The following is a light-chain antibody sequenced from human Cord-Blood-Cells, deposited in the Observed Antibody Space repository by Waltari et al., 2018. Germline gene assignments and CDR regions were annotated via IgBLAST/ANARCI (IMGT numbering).Light chain of an antibody. CDR1: QDSSND. J-gene: IGKJ1*01. CDR2: DAS. Sequence: DIQMTQSPSPLSASVGDRVTITCQASQDSSNDLNWYQQKPGKAPKLLIYDASNLETGVPSRFSGSGSGTDFTFTISSLQPEDIATYYCQQYDNLPTWTFGQGTKVEIK. V-gene: IGKV1-33*01. CDR3: QQYDNLPTWT.